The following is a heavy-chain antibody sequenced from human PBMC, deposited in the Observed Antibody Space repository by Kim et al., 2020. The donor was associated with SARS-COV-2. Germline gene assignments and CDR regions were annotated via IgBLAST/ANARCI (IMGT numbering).Heavy chain of an antibody. D-gene: IGHD3-10*01. Sequence: SPSLKSRLTITKDTSNNQVVLTMTNMDPVDTATYYCAHRSQQVVSGSFDYWGQGTLVTVSS. CDR3: AHRSQQVVSGSFDY. J-gene: IGHJ4*02. V-gene: IGHV2-5*01.